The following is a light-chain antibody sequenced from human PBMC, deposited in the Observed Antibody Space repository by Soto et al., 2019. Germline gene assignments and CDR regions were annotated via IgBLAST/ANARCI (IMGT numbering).Light chain of an antibody. J-gene: IGKJ1*01. CDR3: QQYNSYWT. CDR1: QSISSW. Sequence: DIQMTQSPSTLSASVGDRVTITCLASQSISSWLAWYQQKPGKAPKLLIYKASSLESGVPSRFSGSGSGTEFTLTISSLQPDDFATYYCQQYNSYWTFGQGTKVESK. CDR2: KAS. V-gene: IGKV1-5*03.